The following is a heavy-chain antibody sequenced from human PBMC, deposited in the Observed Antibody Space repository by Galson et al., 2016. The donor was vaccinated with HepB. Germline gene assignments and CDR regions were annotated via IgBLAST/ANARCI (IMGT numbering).Heavy chain of an antibody. J-gene: IGHJ4*02. D-gene: IGHD3-16*01. Sequence: TLSLTCSVSGDSISGGGYYWTWIRQHPGKGLEWIGYIYYNGDTYYNPSLKSRVTISVDTSKNQFSLRLVSVTAADTAVYYCATLHVMAFFFDYWGQGMLVTVSS. CDR1: GDSISGGGYY. CDR3: ATLHVMAFFFDY. CDR2: IYYNGDT. V-gene: IGHV4-31*03.